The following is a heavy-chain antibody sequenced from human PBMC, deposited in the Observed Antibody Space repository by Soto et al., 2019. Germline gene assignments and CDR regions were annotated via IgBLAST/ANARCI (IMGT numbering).Heavy chain of an antibody. V-gene: IGHV2-5*02. Sequence: QISLKESGPTLVNPTQSLTLTCSFSGFSLSTSGLRVGWMRQPPGKALEGLAIIDWDDNKRYSPSLKSRLTITKDSSKNQVVLTMTNMGPVDTATYFCTHVPFGGINYFPTRGMDVWGQGTTVTVSS. CDR2: IDWDDNK. CDR1: GFSLSTSGLR. J-gene: IGHJ6*02. D-gene: IGHD3-16*01. CDR3: THVPFGGINYFPTRGMDV.